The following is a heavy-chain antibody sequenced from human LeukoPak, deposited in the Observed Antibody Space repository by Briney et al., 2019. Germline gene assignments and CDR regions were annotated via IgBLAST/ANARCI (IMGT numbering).Heavy chain of an antibody. CDR1: GYTFTSYG. Sequence: EASVKVSCKASGYTFTSYGISWVRQAPGHGLEWMGWISAYNGNTNYAQKLQGRVTMTTDTSTSTAYMELRSLRSDDTAVYYCARRYCSSTSCYYGYWGQGTLVTVSS. D-gene: IGHD2-2*01. V-gene: IGHV1-18*01. CDR2: ISAYNGNT. J-gene: IGHJ4*02. CDR3: ARRYCSSTSCYYGY.